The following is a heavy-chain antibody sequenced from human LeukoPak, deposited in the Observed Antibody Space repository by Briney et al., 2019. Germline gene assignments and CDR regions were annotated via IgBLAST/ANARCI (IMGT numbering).Heavy chain of an antibody. CDR2: INHRGST. Sequence: SETLSLTCAVYGASFSNDYWTWIRQPPGKGLEWIGDINHRGSTNYNPSLKSRVTMSVDTSKNQFSLKLSSVTAADTAVYYCARPSRSDSPWDYWGQGTLVTVSS. J-gene: IGHJ4*02. CDR1: GASFSNDY. V-gene: IGHV4-34*01. D-gene: IGHD6-6*01. CDR3: ARPSRSDSPWDY.